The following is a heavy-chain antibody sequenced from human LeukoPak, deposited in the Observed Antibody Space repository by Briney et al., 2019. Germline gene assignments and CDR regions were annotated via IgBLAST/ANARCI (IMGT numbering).Heavy chain of an antibody. CDR3: ARGAYYYED. D-gene: IGHD3-22*01. V-gene: IGHV3-48*01. Sequence: PGRSLRLSCAASGFTFSSYGMHWVRQAPDKGLEWVSYISSSSSTIYYADSVKGRFTISRDNAKNSLYLQMNSLRAEDTAVYYCARGAYYYEDWGQGTLVTVSS. J-gene: IGHJ4*02. CDR1: GFTFSSYG. CDR2: ISSSSSTI.